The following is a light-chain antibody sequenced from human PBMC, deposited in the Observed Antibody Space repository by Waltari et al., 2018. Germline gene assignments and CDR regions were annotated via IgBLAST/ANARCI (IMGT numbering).Light chain of an antibody. Sequence: EIVLTQSPCTLSLSPGESATLSCRSSQSVSSNYLAWYQQKPGQAPRLLIYGASSRATGISDRFSGSGSGTDFTLTISRLEAEDFAVYYCQQFINDPLTFGPGTTVDVK. CDR2: GAS. V-gene: IGKV3-20*01. CDR3: QQFINDPLT. CDR1: QSVSSNY. J-gene: IGKJ3*01.